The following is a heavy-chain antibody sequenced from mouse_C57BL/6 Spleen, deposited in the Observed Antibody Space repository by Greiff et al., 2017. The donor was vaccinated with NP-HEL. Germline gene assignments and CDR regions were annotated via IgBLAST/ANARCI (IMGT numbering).Heavy chain of an antibody. CDR1: GFNIKDYY. CDR3: ARRRTAQALFAY. Sequence: EVMLVESGAELVKPGASVKLSCTASGFNIKDYYMHWVKQRTEQGLEWIGRIDPEDGETKYAPKFQGKATITADTSSNTAYLQLSSLTSEDTAVYYCARRRTAQALFAYWGQGTLVTVSA. CDR2: IDPEDGET. V-gene: IGHV14-2*01. D-gene: IGHD3-2*02. J-gene: IGHJ3*01.